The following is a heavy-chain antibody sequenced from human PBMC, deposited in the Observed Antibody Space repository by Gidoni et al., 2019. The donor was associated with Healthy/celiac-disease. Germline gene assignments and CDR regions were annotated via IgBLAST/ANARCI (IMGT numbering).Heavy chain of an antibody. CDR1: GGTFSSYA. CDR3: ARTVVPAAANWFDP. V-gene: IGHV1-69*06. CDR2: IIPIFGTA. J-gene: IGHJ5*02. Sequence: QVQLVQSGAEVKKPGSSVTVSCKASGGTFSSYAISWVRQAPGQGLEWMGGIIPIFGTANYAQKFQGRVTITADKSTSTAYMELSSLRSEDTAVYYCARTVVPAAANWFDPWGQGTLVTVSS. D-gene: IGHD2-2*01.